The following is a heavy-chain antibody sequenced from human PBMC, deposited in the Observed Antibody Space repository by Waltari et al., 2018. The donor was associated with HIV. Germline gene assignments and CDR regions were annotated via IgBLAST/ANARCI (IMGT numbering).Heavy chain of an antibody. Sequence: EVRLVEAGGALVQPGGSLRLSCVASGCSVGDHYLTWVRRAPGKGLGWVAIIFGGGSTYYADSVRGRFIISRDNSKNTLYLQMNSLTAEDTAIYYCARGLGLTVAVSGIRPFDYWGQGTLVTVSS. D-gene: IGHD6-19*01. J-gene: IGHJ4*02. V-gene: IGHV3-53*01. CDR2: IFGGGST. CDR3: ARGLGLTVAVSGIRPFDY. CDR1: GCSVGDHY.